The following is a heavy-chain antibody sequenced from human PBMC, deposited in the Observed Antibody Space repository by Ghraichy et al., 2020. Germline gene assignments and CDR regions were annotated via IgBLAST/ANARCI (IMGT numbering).Heavy chain of an antibody. Sequence: SETLSLTCTVSGGSISSYYWSWIRQPPGKGLEWIGYIYYSGSTNYNPSLKSRVTISVDTSKNQFSLKLSSVTAADTAMYYCARDLGDDYVWGSPLGGYWGQGTLVTVSS. CDR1: GGSISSYY. J-gene: IGHJ4*02. CDR2: IYYSGST. V-gene: IGHV4-59*01. D-gene: IGHD3-16*01. CDR3: ARDLGDDYVWGSPLGGY.